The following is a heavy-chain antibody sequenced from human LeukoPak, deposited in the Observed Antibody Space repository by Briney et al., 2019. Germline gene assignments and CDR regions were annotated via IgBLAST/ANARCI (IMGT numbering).Heavy chain of an antibody. D-gene: IGHD6-13*01. Sequence: GGSLRLSCAASGFTFSSYGMHWVRQAPGKGLEWVAFIRYDGSNKYYADSVKGRFTISRDNSKNTLYLQMNSLRVEDTAVFYCAKDLWVGGGSGWYYLDHWGQGTLVTVSS. V-gene: IGHV3-30*02. CDR1: GFTFSSYG. J-gene: IGHJ4*02. CDR2: IRYDGSNK. CDR3: AKDLWVGGGSGWYYLDH.